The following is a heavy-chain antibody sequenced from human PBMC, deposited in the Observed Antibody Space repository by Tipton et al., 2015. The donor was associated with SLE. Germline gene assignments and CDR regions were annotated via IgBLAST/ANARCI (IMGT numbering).Heavy chain of an antibody. J-gene: IGHJ6*03. CDR1: GGSFSGYY. CDR2: INHSGST. Sequence: LRLSCAVYGGSFSGYYWSWIRQPPGKGLEWIGEINHSGSTNYNPSLKSRVTISVDTSKNQFSLKLGSVTAADTAVYYCARLGYSISYYYYMDVWGKGTTVTVSS. D-gene: IGHD4-11*01. CDR3: ARLGYSISYYYYMDV. V-gene: IGHV4-34*01.